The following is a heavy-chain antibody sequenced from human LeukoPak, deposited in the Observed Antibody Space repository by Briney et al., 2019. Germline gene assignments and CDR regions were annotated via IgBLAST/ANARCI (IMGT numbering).Heavy chain of an antibody. Sequence: GASVKVSCKASGYTFTGYYMHWVRQAPGQGLEWMGWINPNSGGTNYAQKFQGRVTMTRDTSISTAYMELSRLRSDDTAVYYCARESRVGATRGNDYWGQGTLVTVSS. D-gene: IGHD1-26*01. CDR1: GYTFTGYY. CDR2: INPNSGGT. CDR3: ARESRVGATRGNDY. J-gene: IGHJ4*02. V-gene: IGHV1-2*02.